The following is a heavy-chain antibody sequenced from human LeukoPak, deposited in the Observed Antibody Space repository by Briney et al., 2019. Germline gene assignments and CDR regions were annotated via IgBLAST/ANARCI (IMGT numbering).Heavy chain of an antibody. CDR1: GYSFTSYW. CDR2: IYPGDSDP. D-gene: IGHD1-26*01. V-gene: IGHV5-51*01. Sequence: GESLKISRNGSGYSFTSYWIGLVRQMPGKGLEWMGIIYPGDSDPRYSPSFQGPVTISADKSLSTAYLQWSSLKASDTAMYYCARIQGRGSYAGFRFDPWGQGTLVTVSS. J-gene: IGHJ5*02. CDR3: ARIQGRGSYAGFRFDP.